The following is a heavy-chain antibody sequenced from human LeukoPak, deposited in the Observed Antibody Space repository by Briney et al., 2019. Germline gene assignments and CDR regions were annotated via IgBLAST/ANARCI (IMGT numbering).Heavy chain of an antibody. D-gene: IGHD6-19*01. CDR1: GGTFSSYA. CDR3: ARGGGAVAGTFDY. Sequence: ASVKVSCKASGGTFSSYAISWVRQAPGQGLEWMGIINPSGGSTSYAQKFQGRVTMTRDMSTSTVYMELSSLRSEDTAVYYCARGGGAVAGTFDYWGQGTLVTVSS. J-gene: IGHJ4*02. V-gene: IGHV1-46*01. CDR2: INPSGGST.